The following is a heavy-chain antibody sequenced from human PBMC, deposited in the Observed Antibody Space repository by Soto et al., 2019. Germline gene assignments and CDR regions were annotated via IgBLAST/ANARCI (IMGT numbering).Heavy chain of an antibody. CDR1: GGSISSYY. CDR3: ARHSRLQLPLSDY. J-gene: IGHJ4*01. D-gene: IGHD4-4*01. Sequence: SETLSLTCTVSGGSISSYYWSWIRQPPGKGLEWIGYIYYSGSTDYNPSLKSRVTISVDTSKNQFSLKLSSVTAADTAVYYCARHSRLQLPLSDYSGHGTLATVPS. CDR2: IYYSGST. V-gene: IGHV4-59*08.